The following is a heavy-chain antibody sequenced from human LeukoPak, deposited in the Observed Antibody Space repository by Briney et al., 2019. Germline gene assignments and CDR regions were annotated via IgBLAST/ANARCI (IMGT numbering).Heavy chain of an antibody. V-gene: IGHV1-69*13. CDR2: IIPIFGTA. Sequence: SVKVSCKASGGTFSSYAISWVRQAPGQGLEWMGGIIPIFGTANYAQKFQGRVTITADESTSTAYMELSSLRSEDTAVYYCATSFPDLVPERELPYYFDYWGQGTLVTVSS. J-gene: IGHJ4*02. CDR3: ATSFPDLVPERELPYYFDY. CDR1: GGTFSSYA. D-gene: IGHD1-26*01.